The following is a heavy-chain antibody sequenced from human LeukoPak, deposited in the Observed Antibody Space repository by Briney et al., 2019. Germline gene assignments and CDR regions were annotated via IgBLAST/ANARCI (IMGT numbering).Heavy chain of an antibody. D-gene: IGHD1-1*01. CDR2: ISAYNANT. J-gene: IGHJ3*01. CDR3: ARFTSLDVYAFDL. Sequence: ASVKVSCKASGYTFNSYGISWVRQAPGQGLEWMGWISAYNANTNYAQKLQGRVTMTTDTSTSTAHMELRSLRSDDMAVYYCARFTSLDVYAFDLWGQGTMVTVSS. CDR1: GYTFNSYG. V-gene: IGHV1-18*03.